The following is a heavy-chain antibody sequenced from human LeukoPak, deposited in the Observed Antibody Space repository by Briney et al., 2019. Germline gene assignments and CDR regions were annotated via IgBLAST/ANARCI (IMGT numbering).Heavy chain of an antibody. V-gene: IGHV4-34*01. CDR1: GGSFSGYY. Sequence: PSETLSLTCAVSGGSFSGYYWSWIRQPPGKGLEWIGEINHSGSTNYNPSLKRRVTISVDTSKNQFSLKLSSVTAADTAVYYCARDRGPGVGATGYYFHYWGQGTLVTVSS. CDR2: INHSGST. J-gene: IGHJ4*02. D-gene: IGHD1-26*01. CDR3: ARDRGPGVGATGYYFHY.